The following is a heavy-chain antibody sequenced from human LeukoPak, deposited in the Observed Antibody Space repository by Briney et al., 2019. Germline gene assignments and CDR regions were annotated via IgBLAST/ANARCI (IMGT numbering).Heavy chain of an antibody. D-gene: IGHD2-2*01. J-gene: IGHJ3*02. CDR1: GFTFSSYA. V-gene: IGHV3-23*01. CDR3: AKVGYCSSTSCPVAFDI. Sequence: GGPLRLSCAASGFTFSSYAMSWVRQAPGKGLEWVSAISGSGGSTYYADSVKGRFTISRDNSKNTLYLQMNSLRAEDTAVYYCAKVGYCSSTSCPVAFDIWGQGTMVTVSS. CDR2: ISGSGGST.